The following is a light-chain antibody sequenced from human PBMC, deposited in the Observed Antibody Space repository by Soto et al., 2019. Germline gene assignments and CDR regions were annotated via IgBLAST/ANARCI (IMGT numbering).Light chain of an antibody. CDR1: QTITTY. CDR2: AAS. CDR3: QQRHSTPRT. Sequence: DIQLTPSPSSLSASVGDRVTITCWASQTITTYLNWYQQRPGKAPKLLISAASNLQTGVPLRFSGSGSGTDFTLTISSLQPEDFATDFCQQRHSTPRTFGGGTKVDIK. J-gene: IGKJ4*01. V-gene: IGKV1-39*01.